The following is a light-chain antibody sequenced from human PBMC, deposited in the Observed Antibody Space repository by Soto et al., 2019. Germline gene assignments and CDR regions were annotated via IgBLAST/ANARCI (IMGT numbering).Light chain of an antibody. Sequence: DIQMTQSPSTLSASVGDRVTITCRASQSISSWLAWYQQKPGEAPKLLIYAASTLQSGVPSRFSGSGSGTEFTLTISSLQPEDFATYYCQQLRSYPQTFGQGTKVDIK. V-gene: IGKV1-9*01. J-gene: IGKJ1*01. CDR1: QSISSW. CDR3: QQLRSYPQT. CDR2: AAS.